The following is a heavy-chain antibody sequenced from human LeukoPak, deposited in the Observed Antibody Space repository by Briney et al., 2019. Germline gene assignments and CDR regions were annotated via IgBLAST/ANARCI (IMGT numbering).Heavy chain of an antibody. Sequence: GGSLRLSCAASGFTFSSYSMNWVRQTPGKGLEWVSSISDSGASTYYADSVKGRFTISRDNSKNTLYLQMNSLRVEDTAVYYCAKGPQLGVRFADYWGQGTLVTVSS. D-gene: IGHD3-3*01. J-gene: IGHJ4*02. CDR3: AKGPQLGVRFADY. V-gene: IGHV3-23*01. CDR1: GFTFSSYS. CDR2: ISDSGAST.